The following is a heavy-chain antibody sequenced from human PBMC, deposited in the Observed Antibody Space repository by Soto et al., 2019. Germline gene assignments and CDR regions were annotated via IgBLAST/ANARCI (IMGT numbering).Heavy chain of an antibody. CDR3: AKDEGFGELLPPMGMDV. V-gene: IGHV3-23*01. CDR1: GFTFSSYA. CDR2: ISGSGGST. D-gene: IGHD3-10*01. J-gene: IGHJ6*02. Sequence: GGSLRLSCAASGFTFSSYAMSWVRQAPGKGLEWVSAISGSGGSTYYADSVKGRFTISRDNSKNTLYLQMNSLRAEDTAVYYCAKDEGFGELLPPMGMDVWGQGTTVTVSS.